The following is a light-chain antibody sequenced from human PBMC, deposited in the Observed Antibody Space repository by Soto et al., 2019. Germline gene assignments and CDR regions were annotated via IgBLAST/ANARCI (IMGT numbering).Light chain of an antibody. J-gene: IGKJ2*01. Sequence: DVQLTQSPSFLSASIGDRVTITCRASQGISTYLAWYQQKPGKAPKLLIYAASTLQSGTPSRCSGSGSGTEFTLTITSLKPEDFANYYCQQFNSYPPDTFGQGTKLEI. V-gene: IGKV1-9*01. CDR1: QGISTY. CDR2: AAS. CDR3: QQFNSYPPDT.